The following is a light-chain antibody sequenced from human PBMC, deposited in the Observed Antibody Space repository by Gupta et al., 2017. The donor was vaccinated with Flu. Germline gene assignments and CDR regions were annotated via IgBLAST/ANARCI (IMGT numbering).Light chain of an antibody. Sequence: EVVLTQSPATLSLSPGEGATLSCRASQSVDRYLAWYQQRPGQAPRLLIYDASQRATGIPARFSGSGSGTDFTLTINSLEPEDFAVYYCQQRINWPLTFGGGTKVEIK. CDR1: QSVDRY. V-gene: IGKV3-11*01. CDR2: DAS. J-gene: IGKJ4*01. CDR3: QQRINWPLT.